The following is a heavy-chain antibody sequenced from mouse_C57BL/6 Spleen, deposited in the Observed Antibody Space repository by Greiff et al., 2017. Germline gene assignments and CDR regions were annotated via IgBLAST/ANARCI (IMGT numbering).Heavy chain of an antibody. CDR3: ARWAGGYDWAMDY. CDR1: GYAFTNYL. V-gene: IGHV1-54*01. J-gene: IGHJ4*01. CDR2: INPGSGGT. Sequence: QVQLKESGAELVRPGTSVTVSCKASGYAFTNYLIEWVKQRPGQGLEWIGVINPGSGGTNYNEKFKGKATLTADKSSSTAYMQLSSLTSEDSAVYFWARWAGGYDWAMDYWGQGTSVTVSS. D-gene: IGHD2-2*01.